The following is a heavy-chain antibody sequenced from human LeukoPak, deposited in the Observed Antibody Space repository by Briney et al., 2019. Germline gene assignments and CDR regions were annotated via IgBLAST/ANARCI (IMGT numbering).Heavy chain of an antibody. D-gene: IGHD3-9*01. CDR3: AREFESQSY. V-gene: IGHV3-21*01. J-gene: IGHJ4*02. CDR2: ISSSGSYI. Sequence: GGSPRLSCAASGFSFNAYSMNWVRQAPGEGLEWVSSISSSGSYIYYADSVKGRFTISRDNGKKSLYLQMNSLRAEDTAVYYCAREFESQSYWGQGTLVTVSS. CDR1: GFSFNAYS.